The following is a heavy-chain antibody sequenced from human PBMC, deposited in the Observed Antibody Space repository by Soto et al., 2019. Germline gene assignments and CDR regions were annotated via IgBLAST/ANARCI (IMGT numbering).Heavy chain of an antibody. J-gene: IGHJ5*02. V-gene: IGHV5-51*01. D-gene: IGHD6-13*01. Sequence: PGESLKISCKGSGYSFTSYWMGWVRQMPGKGLEWVGIIYPGDSDTRYSPSFQGQVTISADKSISTAYLQWSSLKASDTAMYYCARSPRSSRLNWFDPWGQGTLVTVSS. CDR1: GYSFTSYW. CDR3: ARSPRSSRLNWFDP. CDR2: IYPGDSDT.